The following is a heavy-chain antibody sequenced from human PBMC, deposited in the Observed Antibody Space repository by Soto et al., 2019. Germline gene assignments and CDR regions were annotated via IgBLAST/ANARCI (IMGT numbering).Heavy chain of an antibody. CDR3: ARGGSGYTWFNEF. J-gene: IGHJ4*02. Sequence: QEQLVQSGAEVKKPGSSVKVSCKASGGLFSSYTLSWVRQVPGPGLEWMGGIIPVFQTAYYTQRFQGRVTITADESTNTAYMELSSLRSEDTAIYYCARGGSGYTWFNEFWGQGTLVTGSS. D-gene: IGHD3-22*01. CDR2: IIPVFQTA. V-gene: IGHV1-69*01. CDR1: GGLFSSYT.